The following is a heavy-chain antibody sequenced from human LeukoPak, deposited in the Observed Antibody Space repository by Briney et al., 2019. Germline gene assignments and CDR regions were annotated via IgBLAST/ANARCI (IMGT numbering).Heavy chain of an antibody. Sequence: SETLSLTCTVSGGSINSYYWSWIRQPPGKGLEWIGYIYYSGSTNYNPSLKSRVTISVDTSKNQFSLKLSSVTAADTAVYYCARGFDSSGYYYGMDVWGQGTTVTVSS. CDR2: IYYSGST. J-gene: IGHJ6*02. CDR1: GGSINSYY. CDR3: ARGFDSSGYYYGMDV. V-gene: IGHV4-59*01. D-gene: IGHD3-22*01.